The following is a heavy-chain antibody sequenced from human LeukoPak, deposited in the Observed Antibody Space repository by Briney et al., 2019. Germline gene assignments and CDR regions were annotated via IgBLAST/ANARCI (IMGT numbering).Heavy chain of an antibody. CDR3: AKAPRGYSGYDSEDY. V-gene: IGHV3-23*01. Sequence: GGSLRLSCAASGFTFSSYAMSWVRQAPGKGLEWVSAISGSGGSTYYADSVKGRFTISRDNPKNTLYLQMNSLRAEDTAVYYCAKAPRGYSGYDSEDYWGQGTLVTVSS. D-gene: IGHD5-12*01. CDR1: GFTFSSYA. J-gene: IGHJ4*02. CDR2: ISGSGGST.